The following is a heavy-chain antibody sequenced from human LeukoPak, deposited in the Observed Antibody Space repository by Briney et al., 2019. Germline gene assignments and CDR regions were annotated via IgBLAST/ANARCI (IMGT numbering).Heavy chain of an antibody. V-gene: IGHV3-66*01. CDR2: IYSGGST. Sequence: GGSLRLSCTASGFLDSRNYMSWVRQSPGKGLEGVSVIYSGGSTYYADSVKGRFTISRDNSKNTLYLQMNSLRAEDTAVYYCARDRSGYFQNWGQGTLVTVSS. J-gene: IGHJ1*01. D-gene: IGHD3-3*01. CDR3: ARDRSGYFQN. CDR1: GFLDSRNY.